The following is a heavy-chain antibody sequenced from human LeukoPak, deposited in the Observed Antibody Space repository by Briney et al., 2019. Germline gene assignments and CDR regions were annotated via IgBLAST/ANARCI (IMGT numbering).Heavy chain of an antibody. CDR2: ISRGGDYT. Sequence: PGGSLRLSCAASGFTFSSYSMNWVRQAPGKGLEWVSSISRGGDYTYSEDSVKGRFTISRDNAKDSLYLQLNSLKTEDTAVYYCARDHMAVAGTGFDYWGQGTLVTVSS. V-gene: IGHV3-21*01. J-gene: IGHJ4*02. CDR3: ARDHMAVAGTGFDY. D-gene: IGHD6-19*01. CDR1: GFTFSSYS.